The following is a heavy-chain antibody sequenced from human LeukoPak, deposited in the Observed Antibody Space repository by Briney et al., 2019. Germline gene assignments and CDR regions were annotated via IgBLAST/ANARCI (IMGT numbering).Heavy chain of an antibody. J-gene: IGHJ4*02. CDR3: ARSPYSSSWVFDY. CDR2: IYYSGST. D-gene: IGHD6-13*01. V-gene: IGHV4-59*01. Sequence: SETLSLTGTVSGGSISSYYWSWLRQPPGKGLEWIGYIYYSGSTNYNPSLKSRVTISVDTSKNQFSLKLSSVTAADTAVYYCARSPYSSSWVFDYWGQGTLVTVSS. CDR1: GGSISSYY.